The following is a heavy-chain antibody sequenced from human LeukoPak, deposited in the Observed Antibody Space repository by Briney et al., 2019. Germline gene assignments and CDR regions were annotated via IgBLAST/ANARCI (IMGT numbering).Heavy chain of an antibody. V-gene: IGHV1-18*01. D-gene: IGHD6-13*01. CDR1: GYTFNSYG. Sequence: ASVKVSCKASGYTFNSYGISWVRQAPGQGPEWMGWISTYSGNTHYAQELQGRVTLTTDTSTSTAYMDLRSLRSDDTAVYYCARDGRGHWDTRIWYLGNWFDPWGQGTLVTVSS. J-gene: IGHJ5*02. CDR3: ARDGRGHWDTRIWYLGNWFDP. CDR2: ISTYSGNT.